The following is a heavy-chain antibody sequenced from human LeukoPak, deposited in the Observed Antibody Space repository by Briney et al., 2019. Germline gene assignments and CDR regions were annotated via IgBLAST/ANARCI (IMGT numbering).Heavy chain of an antibody. D-gene: IGHD3-22*01. CDR2: IKDDGSRK. Sequence: GGALRLCCAASGFSLSGYWMTWVRQAPGKGLEWVANIKDDGSRKHDVDSARGRFTISRDNAKNSLYLDMNSLRAEDTAVYYCARECIDGYYESSGYDLWGQGTLVTVSS. J-gene: IGHJ4*02. CDR1: GFSLSGYW. V-gene: IGHV3-7*01. CDR3: ARECIDGYYESSGYDL.